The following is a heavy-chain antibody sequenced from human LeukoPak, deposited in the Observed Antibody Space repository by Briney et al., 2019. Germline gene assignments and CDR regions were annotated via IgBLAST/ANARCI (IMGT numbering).Heavy chain of an antibody. Sequence: GGSLRLSCAASGFTFSSYEMNWVRQAPGKGLEWVGVISFDGKVKYYADSVKGRFTFSRDNSKNTLYLQMDSLRAEDTAVYYCAKEYSHDNWYFDLWGRGTLVTVSS. CDR2: ISFDGKVK. V-gene: IGHV3-30*18. J-gene: IGHJ2*01. CDR1: GFTFSSYE. CDR3: AKEYSHDNWYFDL. D-gene: IGHD5-12*01.